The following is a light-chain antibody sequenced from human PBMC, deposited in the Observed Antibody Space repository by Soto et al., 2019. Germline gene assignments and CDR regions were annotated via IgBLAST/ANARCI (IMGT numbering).Light chain of an antibody. V-gene: IGKV3-15*01. CDR3: QQYNHWPLT. CDR2: AAS. CDR1: QGLGTN. J-gene: IGKJ4*01. Sequence: EVVTTQSPATLSVSPVERATLSGMASQGLGTNLAWYQQKPGQAPRLLIYAASTRATGVPGRFSGSGSGTEFTLTISSLQSEDFAVYYCQQYNHWPLTFGGGTKVDIK.